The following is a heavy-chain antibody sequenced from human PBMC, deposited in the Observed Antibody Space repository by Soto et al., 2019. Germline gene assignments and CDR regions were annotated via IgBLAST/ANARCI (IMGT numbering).Heavy chain of an antibody. CDR3: AKGLRAIGVADGDAFDI. V-gene: IGHV3-23*01. Sequence: EVQLLESGGGLVQPGGSLRLSCAASGFTFSSYAMSWVRQAPGKGLEWVSAISGSGGSTYYADSVKGRFTISRDNSKNTRDLQMNSLRAEDTAVYYCAKGLRAIGVADGDAFDIWGQGTMVTVSS. CDR2: ISGSGGST. J-gene: IGHJ3*02. CDR1: GFTFSSYA. D-gene: IGHD6-19*01.